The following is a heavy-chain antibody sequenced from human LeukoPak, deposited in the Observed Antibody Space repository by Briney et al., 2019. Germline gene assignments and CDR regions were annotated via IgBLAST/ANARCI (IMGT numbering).Heavy chain of an antibody. J-gene: IGHJ6*04. V-gene: IGHV3-11*06. D-gene: IGHD3-3*01. CDR3: ARDRPGITIFGALDV. CDR2: ISSSSSYI. CDR1: GFTFSDYF. Sequence: PGGSLRFSCAASGFTFSDYFMSWIRQAPGKGLEWVSSISSSSSYIYYADSVKGRFTISRDNAKNSLYLQMNSLRAEDTAVYYCARDRPGITIFGALDVWGKGTTVTVSS.